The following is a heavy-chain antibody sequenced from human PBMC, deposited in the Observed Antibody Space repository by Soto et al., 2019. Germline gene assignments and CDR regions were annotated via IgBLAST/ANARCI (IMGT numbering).Heavy chain of an antibody. J-gene: IGHJ4*02. D-gene: IGHD3-10*01. CDR3: ARDLSGSGD. CDR1: GFAFSSYA. Sequence: QVQLVESGGGVVQPGRSLRLSCAASGFAFSSYAMHWVRQAPGKGLEWVAVISYDGSNKYYADSVKGRFTISRDNSKNPLYLQMNRLRAEDTAVYYCARDLSGSGDWGQGTLVTVSS. V-gene: IGHV3-30-3*01. CDR2: ISYDGSNK.